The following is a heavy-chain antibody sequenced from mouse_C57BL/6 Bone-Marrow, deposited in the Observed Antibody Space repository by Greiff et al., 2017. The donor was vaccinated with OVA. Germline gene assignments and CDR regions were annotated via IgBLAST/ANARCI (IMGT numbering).Heavy chain of an antibody. CDR2: ISSGSSTI. CDR3: ARGGTGTFDY. Sequence: EVMLVESGGGLVKPGGSLKLSCAASGFTFSDYGMHWVRQAPEKGLEWVAYISSGSSTIYYADTVKGRFTLSRDNAKNTLFRQMTSLRSEDTAMYYCARGGTGTFDYWGQGTTLTVSS. D-gene: IGHD4-1*01. CDR1: GFTFSDYG. V-gene: IGHV5-17*01. J-gene: IGHJ2*01.